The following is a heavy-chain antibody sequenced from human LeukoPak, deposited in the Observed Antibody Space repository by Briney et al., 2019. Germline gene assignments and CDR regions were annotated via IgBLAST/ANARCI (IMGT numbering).Heavy chain of an antibody. J-gene: IGHJ4*02. Sequence: SETLSLTCTVSGGSISSSNWWSWVRQPPGKGLEWIGEIYHSGSTNYNPSLKSRVTISVDKSKNQFSLKLSSVTAADTAVYYCARDQHCSSTSCYDYWGQGTLVTVSS. CDR2: IYHSGST. V-gene: IGHV4-4*02. CDR3: ARDQHCSSTSCYDY. CDR1: GGSISSSNW. D-gene: IGHD2-2*01.